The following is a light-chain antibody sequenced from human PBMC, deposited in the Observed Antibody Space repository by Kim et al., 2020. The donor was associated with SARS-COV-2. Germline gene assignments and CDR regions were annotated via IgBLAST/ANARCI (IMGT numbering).Light chain of an antibody. CDR1: HGVSTL. J-gene: IGKJ3*01. CDR3: QQGNRFPFT. Sequence: ASCGDSVTITCRASHGVSTLLAWYQQRPGTTPKLLIHSASRLHGGVPSRFTGSGSGTDFTLTINSLQPEDSAIYYCQQGNRFPFTFGPGTKVDIK. V-gene: IGKV1-12*02. CDR2: SAS.